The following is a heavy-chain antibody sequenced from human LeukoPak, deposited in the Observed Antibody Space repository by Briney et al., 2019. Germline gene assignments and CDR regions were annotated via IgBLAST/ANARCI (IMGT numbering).Heavy chain of an antibody. D-gene: IGHD5-24*01. CDR3: ARDGESAVEMATVDYYGMDV. CDR1: GYTFTSYG. V-gene: IGHV1-18*01. CDR2: ISAYNGNT. Sequence: ASVKVSCKAFGYTFTSYGISWVRQAPGQGLEWLGWISAYNGNTNYAQKLQGRITMTTDTSTSTAYMELRSLRSDDTAVYYCARDGESAVEMATVDYYGMDVWGQGTTVTVSS. J-gene: IGHJ6*02.